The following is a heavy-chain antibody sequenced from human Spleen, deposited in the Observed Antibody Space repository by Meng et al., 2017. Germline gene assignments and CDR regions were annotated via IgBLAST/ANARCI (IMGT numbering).Heavy chain of an antibody. CDR3: ARDEDISAAGKLFGDY. CDR1: GYTFPDYW. D-gene: IGHD6-13*01. CDR2: TNPKSGDT. J-gene: IGHJ4*02. Sequence: GLRVQSGAEVKKPGASVKVSCKASGYTFPDYWLHWVRRAPGQGLEWMGRTNPKSGDTHYAQRFQGRVTMTGDTSISTAYMELSGLRSDDTAMYYCARDEDISAAGKLFGDYWGQGTLVTVSS. V-gene: IGHV1-2*06.